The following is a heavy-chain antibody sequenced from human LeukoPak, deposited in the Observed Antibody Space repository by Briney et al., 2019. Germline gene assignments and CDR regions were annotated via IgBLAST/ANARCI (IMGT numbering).Heavy chain of an antibody. V-gene: IGHV3-64*01. J-gene: IGHJ4*02. Sequence: GGSLRLSCAASGFTFSSYAMHWVRQAPGKGLEYVSAISSNGGSTYYANSVKGRFTISRDNSKNTLYLQMGSLRAEDMAVYYCARDLGYCSSTSCSNYFDYWGQGTLVTVSS. CDR2: ISSNGGST. CDR1: GFTFSSYA. CDR3: ARDLGYCSSTSCSNYFDY. D-gene: IGHD2-2*01.